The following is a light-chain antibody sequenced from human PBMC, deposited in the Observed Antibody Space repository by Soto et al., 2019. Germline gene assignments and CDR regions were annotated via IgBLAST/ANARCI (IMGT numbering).Light chain of an antibody. Sequence: QSALTQPASVSGSPGQSITISCTGTSSDVGGYNYVSWYQQHPGKATKLMIYDVSNRPSGVSNRFSGSKSGNTASLTISGHQAEEESDYYCSSYTSSTIYVFGTGTKLTVL. V-gene: IGLV2-14*03. J-gene: IGLJ1*01. CDR3: SSYTSSTIYV. CDR1: SSDVGGYNY. CDR2: DVS.